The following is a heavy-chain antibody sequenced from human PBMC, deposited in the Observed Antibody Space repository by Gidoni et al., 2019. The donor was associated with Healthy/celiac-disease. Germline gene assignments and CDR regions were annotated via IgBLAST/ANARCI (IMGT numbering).Heavy chain of an antibody. CDR1: GFTFSNAW. Sequence: EVQLVESGGGLVKPGGSLRLSCAASGFTFSNAWMSWVRQAPGKGLEWVGRIKSKTDGGTTDYAAPVKGRFTISRDDSKNTLYLQMNSLKTEDTAVYYCTTESVYSSGWYGTYYYYGMDVWGQGTTVTVSS. CDR2: IKSKTDGGTT. J-gene: IGHJ6*02. CDR3: TTESVYSSGWYGTYYYYGMDV. V-gene: IGHV3-15*01. D-gene: IGHD6-19*01.